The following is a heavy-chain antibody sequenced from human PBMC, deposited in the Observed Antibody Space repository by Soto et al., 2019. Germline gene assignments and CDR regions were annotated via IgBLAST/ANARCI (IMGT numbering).Heavy chain of an antibody. J-gene: IGHJ4*02. Sequence: PVGSLRLSCAASGFTFINSAMSWVRQAPGKGLEWVSSITGSGGNTYYADSVKGHFAISRDNSKNTLYLQMNSLRAEDTAVYFCAKRVPYFFDYWGRGTLVTVSS. D-gene: IGHD3-10*01. V-gene: IGHV3-23*01. CDR1: GFTFINSA. CDR2: ITGSGGNT. CDR3: AKRVPYFFDY.